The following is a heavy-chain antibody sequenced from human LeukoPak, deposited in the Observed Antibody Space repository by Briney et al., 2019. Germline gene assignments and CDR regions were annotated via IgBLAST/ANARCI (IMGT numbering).Heavy chain of an antibody. Sequence: PSETLSLTCAVYGGSFSNYYWSWIRQSPEKGLEWIGEINDSGTINYNPSLMSRVTISVDKFKNQFSLKLSSVTAADTAVYYCARRWNYGRNYYIDVWGKGATVSVSS. CDR1: GGSFSNYY. CDR3: ARRWNYGRNYYIDV. D-gene: IGHD1-7*01. CDR2: INDSGTI. J-gene: IGHJ6*03. V-gene: IGHV4-34*01.